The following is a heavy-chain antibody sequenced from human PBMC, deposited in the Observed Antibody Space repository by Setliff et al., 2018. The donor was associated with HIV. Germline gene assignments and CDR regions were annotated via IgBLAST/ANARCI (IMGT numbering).Heavy chain of an antibody. CDR2: INTHSCYT. CDR1: GYTFNNYG. CDR3: ARANTWIRCFDY. Sequence: ASVKVSCKASGYTFNNYGISWVRQAPGQGLEWMGWINTHSCYTNYAQNVQGRVTVTMDTSTSTAYMELRSLKSDDTAVYYCARANTWIRCFDYWGQGTLVTVSS. D-gene: IGHD1-20*01. V-gene: IGHV1-18*01. J-gene: IGHJ4*02.